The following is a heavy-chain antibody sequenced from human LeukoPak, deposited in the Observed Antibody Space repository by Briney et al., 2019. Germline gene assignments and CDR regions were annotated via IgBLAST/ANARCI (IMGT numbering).Heavy chain of an antibody. CDR1: GYTFTSYA. V-gene: IGHV1-18*01. J-gene: IGHJ4*02. D-gene: IGHD3-22*01. Sequence: ASVKVSCKASGYTFTSYAMHWVRQAPGQRLEWMGWISAYNGNTNYAQKLQGRVTMTTDTSTSTAYMELRSLRSDDTAVYYCARDPSYDSSGYVDYWGQGTLVTVSS. CDR2: ISAYNGNT. CDR3: ARDPSYDSSGYVDY.